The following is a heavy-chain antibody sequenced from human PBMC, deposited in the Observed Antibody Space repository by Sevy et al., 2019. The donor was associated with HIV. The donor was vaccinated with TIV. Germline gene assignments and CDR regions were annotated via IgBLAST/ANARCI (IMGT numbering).Heavy chain of an antibody. Sequence: SETLSLTCTVSGGSISSGDYYWSWIRQPPGKGPEWIGYIYYSGSTYYNPSLKSRVTISVDTSKNQISLKLSSVTAADTAVYYCARVGVDYYFDYWGQGTLVTVSS. J-gene: IGHJ4*02. V-gene: IGHV4-30-4*01. CDR3: ARVGVDYYFDY. CDR1: GGSISSGDYY. CDR2: IYYSGST. D-gene: IGHD2-21*01.